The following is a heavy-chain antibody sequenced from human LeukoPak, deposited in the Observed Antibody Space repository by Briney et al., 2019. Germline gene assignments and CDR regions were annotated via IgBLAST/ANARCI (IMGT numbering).Heavy chain of an antibody. CDR1: GFTFSTYA. Sequence: GGPLRLSCAASGFTFSTYAVIWVRQAPGKGLEWVSTISGSGGSTYYADSVKGRFTISRDNSKNTLYLQMNSLRAEDTAVYYCAKDCSSTSCYAYWGQGTLVTVSS. V-gene: IGHV3-23*01. CDR2: ISGSGGST. J-gene: IGHJ4*02. CDR3: AKDCSSTSCYAY. D-gene: IGHD2-2*01.